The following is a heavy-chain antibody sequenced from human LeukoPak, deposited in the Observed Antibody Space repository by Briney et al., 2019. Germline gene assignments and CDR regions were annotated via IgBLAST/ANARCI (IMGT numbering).Heavy chain of an antibody. CDR2: IYYSGST. Sequence: SETLSLAGTVSGGSISSGGYYWSWIRQHPGKGLEWIGYIYYSGSTYYNPSLKSRVTISVDTSKNQFSLKLSSVTAADTAVYYCARGIVVVPAASFDYWGQGTLVTVSS. CDR3: ARGIVVVPAASFDY. CDR1: GGSISSGGYY. J-gene: IGHJ4*02. V-gene: IGHV4-31*03. D-gene: IGHD2-2*01.